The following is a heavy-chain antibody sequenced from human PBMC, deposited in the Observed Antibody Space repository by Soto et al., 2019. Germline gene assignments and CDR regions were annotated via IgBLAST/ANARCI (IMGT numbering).Heavy chain of an antibody. J-gene: IGHJ3*02. Sequence: EVQLVESGGGLVKPGGSLRLSCAASGFTFSSYSMNWVRQAPGKGLEWVSSISSSSSYIYYADSVKGRFTISRDNAKNSLFLQMNSLGAEETAVYYCARDRRLPRSTHLGEGGGAYLRDAFDIWGQGTMVTVSS. CDR2: ISSSSSYI. D-gene: IGHD3-16*01. CDR1: GFTFSSYS. CDR3: ARDRRLPRSTHLGEGGGAYLRDAFDI. V-gene: IGHV3-21*01.